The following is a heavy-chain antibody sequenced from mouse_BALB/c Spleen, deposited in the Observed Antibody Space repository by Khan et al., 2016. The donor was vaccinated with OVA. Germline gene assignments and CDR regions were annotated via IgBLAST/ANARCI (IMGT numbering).Heavy chain of an antibody. CDR2: IWAGGST. Sequence: QVQLKESGPGLVAPSQSLSFTCTVSGFSLTSSGVHWVRQPPGKGLEWLGVIWAGGSTNYNSALLSRLSIITDNSKCHVFLKMNSLQTDDKAMYYCARLEDIWGQGTTLTVSS. D-gene: IGHD1-3*01. CDR1: GFSLTSSG. CDR3: ARLEDI. J-gene: IGHJ2*01. V-gene: IGHV2-9*02.